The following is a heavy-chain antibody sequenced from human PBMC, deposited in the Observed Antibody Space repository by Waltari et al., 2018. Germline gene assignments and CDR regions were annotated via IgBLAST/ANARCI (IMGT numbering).Heavy chain of an antibody. V-gene: IGHV4-59*01. D-gene: IGHD3-3*01. CDR2: IYYSGST. CDR3: ARVYYDFWSGSIGAFDI. J-gene: IGHJ3*02. Sequence: QVQLQESGPGLVKPSETLSLTCTVSGGSISSYYWSWIRQPPGKGLEWIGYIYYSGSTNYNPSLKIRVTISVDTSKNQFSLKLSSVTAADTAVYYCARVYYDFWSGSIGAFDIWGQGTMVTVSS. CDR1: GGSISSYY.